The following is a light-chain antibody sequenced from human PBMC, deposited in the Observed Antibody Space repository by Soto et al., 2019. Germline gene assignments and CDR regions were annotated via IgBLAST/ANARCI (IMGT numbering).Light chain of an antibody. CDR2: GTS. Sequence: EIVMTQSPATLSVSPGERATLSCRASQSVSSNLAWYQQKPGQSPRLLIYGTSTRATGIPARFSGSGSGADFTLTISSLVLVYFAVYFCQQRRYRPLTSGGGAKVDIK. V-gene: IGKV3-15*01. J-gene: IGKJ3*01. CDR3: QQRRYRPLT. CDR1: QSVSSN.